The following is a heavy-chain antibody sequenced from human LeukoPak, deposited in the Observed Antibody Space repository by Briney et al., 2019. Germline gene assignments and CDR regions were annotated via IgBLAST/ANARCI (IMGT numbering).Heavy chain of an antibody. D-gene: IGHD3-3*01. V-gene: IGHV1-2*02. CDR2: INPNSGGT. CDR3: ARDRLWSGYRSDAFDI. Sequence: ASVKVSCKASGYTFTGYYMHWVRQAPGQGLEWMGWINPNSGGTNYAQKFQGRVTMTRDTSISTAYMELSRLRSDDTAVYYCARDRLWSGYRSDAFDIWGQGTMVTVSS. CDR1: GYTFTGYY. J-gene: IGHJ3*02.